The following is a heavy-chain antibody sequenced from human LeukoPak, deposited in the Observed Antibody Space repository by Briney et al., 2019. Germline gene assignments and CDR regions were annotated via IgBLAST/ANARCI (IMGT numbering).Heavy chain of an antibody. Sequence: SETLSLTRPVFDGSLSGYYWSWIRQPPGKGLEWIGEINHSGSTNYNPSLKSRVTISVDTSKNQFSLKLSSVTAADTAVYFCARVGADGSGFLFDYWGQGTLVTVSS. CDR1: DGSLSGYY. D-gene: IGHD3-10*01. CDR3: ARVGADGSGFLFDY. V-gene: IGHV4-34*01. J-gene: IGHJ4*02. CDR2: INHSGST.